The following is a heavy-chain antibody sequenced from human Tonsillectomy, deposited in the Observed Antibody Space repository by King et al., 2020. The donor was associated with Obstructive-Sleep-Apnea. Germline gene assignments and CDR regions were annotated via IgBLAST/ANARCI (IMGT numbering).Heavy chain of an antibody. Sequence: QLQESGPGLVKPSETLSLTCTVSGGSISSYYWSWIRQPPGKGLEWIGYIYYSGSTNYNPSLKSPVTNTVDTSKHQFSLKLSPVTAADTAVYYCASSQTAMDANFDYWGQGTLVTVSS. V-gene: IGHV4-59*08. J-gene: IGHJ4*02. CDR3: ASSQTAMDANFDY. CDR1: GGSISSYY. D-gene: IGHD5-18*01. CDR2: IYYSGST.